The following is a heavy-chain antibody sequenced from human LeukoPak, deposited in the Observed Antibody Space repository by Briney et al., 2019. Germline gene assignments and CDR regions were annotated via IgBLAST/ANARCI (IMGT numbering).Heavy chain of an antibody. V-gene: IGHV3-23*01. Sequence: PGGSLRLSCAASGFTVSSNYMSWVRQAPGKGLEWVSAISGSGGSTYYADSVKGRFTISRDNSKNTPYLQMNSLRAEDTAVYYCAKDSSYYDFWSGYYTSYYYGMDVWGQGTTVTVSS. J-gene: IGHJ6*02. D-gene: IGHD3-3*01. CDR1: GFTVSSNY. CDR3: AKDSSYYDFWSGYYTSYYYGMDV. CDR2: ISGSGGST.